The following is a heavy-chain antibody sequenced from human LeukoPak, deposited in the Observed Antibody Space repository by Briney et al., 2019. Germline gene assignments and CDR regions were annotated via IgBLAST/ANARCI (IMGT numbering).Heavy chain of an antibody. CDR2: IKPYSGHT. D-gene: IGHD2-2*01. V-gene: IGHV1-2*02. Sequence: GASVKVSCKASGFTLIDYIHWVRQDPRQGLQWMGWIKPYSGHTDYAQRFQGRVTMTRDTSISTVYMELSSLRSDDTAVYYCARTDSVPAGDYHYWYMDVWGKGTTVTVSS. CDR3: ARTDSVPAGDYHYWYMDV. CDR1: GFTLIDY. J-gene: IGHJ6*03.